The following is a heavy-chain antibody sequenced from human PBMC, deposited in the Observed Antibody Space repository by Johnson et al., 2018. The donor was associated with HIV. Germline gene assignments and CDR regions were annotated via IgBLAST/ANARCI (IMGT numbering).Heavy chain of an antibody. CDR3: CYGSGTYDGPAFDI. Sequence: QVQLVESGGGLVQPGRSLRLSCAASGFTFSSYAMHWVRQAPGKGLEWVSIILSDGSNKYYADSMKGRFTISRDNSKNTLYLQMNSLIPEDTAVYYCCYGSGTYDGPAFDIWGQGTVVIVSS. CDR2: ILSDGSNK. CDR1: GFTFSSYA. D-gene: IGHD3-10*01. V-gene: IGHV3-30*04. J-gene: IGHJ3*02.